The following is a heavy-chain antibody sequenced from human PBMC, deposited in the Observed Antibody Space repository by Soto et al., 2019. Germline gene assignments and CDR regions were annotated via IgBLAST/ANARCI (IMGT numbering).Heavy chain of an antibody. V-gene: IGHV4-31*03. CDR3: ARSVFP. Sequence: SGTLSLTCTVSGDSISSGGYYWTWIRQHPGKGLEWIGYIYYSGSTYYNPSLKSRVTISVDTPKNQFYLKLSSVAAADTAVYYCARSVFPWGQGTLVTVSS. J-gene: IGHJ5*02. CDR2: IYYSGST. CDR1: GDSISSGGYY.